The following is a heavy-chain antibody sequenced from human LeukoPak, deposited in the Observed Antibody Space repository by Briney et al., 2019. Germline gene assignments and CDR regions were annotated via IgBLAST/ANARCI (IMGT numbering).Heavy chain of an antibody. Sequence: ASVKVSCKASGYTFTSYYMHWVRQAPGQGLEWMGIINPSGGSTSYAQKFQGRVTMTRDMSTSTVYMELSSLRSEDTAVYYCARGHCSSGSCFPSYYYYYMDVWGKGTTVTVSS. V-gene: IGHV1-46*01. CDR2: INPSGGST. J-gene: IGHJ6*03. CDR3: ARGHCSSGSCFPSYYYYYMDV. D-gene: IGHD2-15*01. CDR1: GYTFTSYY.